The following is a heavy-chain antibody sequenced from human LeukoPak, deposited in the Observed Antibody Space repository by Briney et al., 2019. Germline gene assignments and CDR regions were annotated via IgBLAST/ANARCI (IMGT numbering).Heavy chain of an antibody. CDR2: INPNSGGT. V-gene: IGHV1-2*02. CDR3: ARAIKRGYSYGAVDY. J-gene: IGHJ4*02. D-gene: IGHD5-18*01. CDR1: GYTFTGYY. Sequence: GAPVKVSCKASGYTFTGYYMHWVRQAPGQGLEWMGWINPNSGGTNYAQKFQGRVTMTRDTSISTAYMEPSRLRSDDTAVYYCARAIKRGYSYGAVDYWGQGTLVTVSS.